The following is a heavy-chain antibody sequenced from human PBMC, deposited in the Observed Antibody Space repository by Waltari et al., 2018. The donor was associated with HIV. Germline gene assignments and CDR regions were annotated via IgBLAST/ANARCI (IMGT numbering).Heavy chain of an antibody. V-gene: IGHV5-51*01. CDR3: ARHHREVVAAPWEWEY. J-gene: IGHJ4*02. Sequence: EVQLVQSGAEVKKTGESLTISCKGSGYTFTMYWIGWVRRMPGKGLEWVGIIEPGDSDTRYIPSFQGQVTISADKAIGTVCLQWSSLNASDTAMYFCARHHREVVAAPWEWEYRGQGTLVTVSP. D-gene: IGHD1-26*01. CDR1: GYTFTMYW. CDR2: IEPGDSDT.